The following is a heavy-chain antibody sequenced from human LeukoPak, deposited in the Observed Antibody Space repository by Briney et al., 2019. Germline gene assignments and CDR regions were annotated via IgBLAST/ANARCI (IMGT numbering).Heavy chain of an antibody. D-gene: IGHD3-9*01. J-gene: IGHJ4*02. CDR3: ARDTEGYYDILTGYYGFGY. CDR1: GFTFSSYS. V-gene: IGHV3-21*01. CDR2: ISSSSSYI. Sequence: GGSLRLSCAASGFTFSSYSMNWVRQAPGKGLEWVSSISSSSSYIYCADSVKGRFTISRDNAKNSLYLQMNSLRAEDTAVYYCARDTEGYYDILTGYYGFGYWGQGTLVTASS.